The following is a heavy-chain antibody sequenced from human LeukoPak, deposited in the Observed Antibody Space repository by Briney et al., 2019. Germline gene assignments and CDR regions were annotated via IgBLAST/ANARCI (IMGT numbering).Heavy chain of an antibody. CDR3: ARVIGWDEPFDL. D-gene: IGHD1-26*01. CDR1: GFTFTNYW. J-gene: IGHJ3*01. V-gene: IGHV3-7*01. CDR2: IKQDRSEK. Sequence: GGSLRLSCAASGFTFTNYWMSWVRQAPGKGLELVANIKQDRSEKYYVDSVKGRFTISRDNAKNSLYLQMNSLRVEDTAVYYCARVIGWDEPFDLWGHGTLVTVSS.